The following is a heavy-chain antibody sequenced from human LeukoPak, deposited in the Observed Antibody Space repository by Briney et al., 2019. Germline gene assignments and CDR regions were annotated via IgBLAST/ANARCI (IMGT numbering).Heavy chain of an antibody. J-gene: IGHJ4*02. D-gene: IGHD3-22*01. V-gene: IGHV4-38-2*02. CDR2: IYHSGST. CDR1: GYSISSGYY. CDR3: ARDYYDSSGYYSFDY. Sequence: SETLSLTCTVSGYSISSGYYWGWIRQPPGKGLEWIGSIYHSGSTYYNPSLKSRVTISVDTSKNQFSLKLSSVTAADTAVYYCARDYYDSSGYYSFDYWGQGTLVTASS.